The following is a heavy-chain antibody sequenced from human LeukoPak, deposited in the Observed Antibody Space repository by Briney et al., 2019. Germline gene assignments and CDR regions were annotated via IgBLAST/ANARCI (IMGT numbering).Heavy chain of an antibody. CDR3: AKHRRDDNISGSYRGLHY. D-gene: IGHD3-10*01. J-gene: IGHJ4*02. CDR2: ISNSGGST. V-gene: IGHV3-23*01. CDR1: GFTFSSYA. Sequence: PGGSLRLSCAGSGFTFSSYALSWIRQAPGKGLEWVSGISNSGGSTYYAGSVKGRFTMSRDNFKNTVYLQMNSLRAEDTAVYYCAKHRRDDNISGSYRGLHYWGQGTLVTVSS.